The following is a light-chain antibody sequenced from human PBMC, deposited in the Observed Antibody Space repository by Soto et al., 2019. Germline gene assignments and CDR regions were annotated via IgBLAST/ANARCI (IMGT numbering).Light chain of an antibody. CDR2: DAS. V-gene: IGKV3-11*01. CDR1: QSVSSY. CDR3: HQRQSWPRT. J-gene: IGKJ1*01. Sequence: EIVLTQSPATLSLSPGERATLSCRASQSVSSYLAWYQQKPGQAPRLLIYDASNRATGIPARFSGSGSGTEFTLTISSLQSEDFAVYYCHQRQSWPRTFGQGTKVDI.